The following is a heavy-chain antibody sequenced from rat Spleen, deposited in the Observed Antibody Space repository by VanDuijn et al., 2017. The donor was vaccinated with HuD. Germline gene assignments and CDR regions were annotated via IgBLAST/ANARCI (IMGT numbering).Heavy chain of an antibody. J-gene: IGHJ4*01. D-gene: IGHD4-3*01. CDR3: ARHLREASGVMDV. CDR2: IRSGGST. V-gene: IGHV2-1*01. Sequence: QVQLKESGPGLVQPSQTLSLTCTVSGFSLSSYGVIWVRQTPGKGLEWMGFIRSGGSTEYNSEFKSRLSISRDTSKNQVFLKMNSLQPEDTGTYYCARHLREASGVMDVWGQGASVTVSS. CDR1: GFSLSSYG.